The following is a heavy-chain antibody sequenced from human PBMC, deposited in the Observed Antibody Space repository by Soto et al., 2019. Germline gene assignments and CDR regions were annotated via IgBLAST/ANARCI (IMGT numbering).Heavy chain of an antibody. CDR3: ALQMGGLRSVTDD. V-gene: IGHV3-23*01. J-gene: IGHJ4*01. Sequence: PGGSLRLSCAASGFTFSSYAMSWVRQAPGKGLEWVSAISGSGGSTYYADSVKGRFTISRDNSKNTLYLHMKSLRAEDTALYYCALQMGGLRSVTDDWGQGTLVTVAA. D-gene: IGHD4-17*01. CDR1: GFTFSSYA. CDR2: ISGSGGST.